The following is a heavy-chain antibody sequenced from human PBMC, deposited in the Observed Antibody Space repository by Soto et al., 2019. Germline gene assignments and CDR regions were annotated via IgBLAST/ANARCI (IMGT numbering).Heavy chain of an antibody. CDR3: TTDLPSIRGQLYYYYYGMDV. CDR1: GFTFSNAW. J-gene: IGHJ6*02. D-gene: IGHD6-13*01. CDR2: IKSKTDGGTT. V-gene: IGHV3-15*01. Sequence: RASLRLSCAASGFTFSNAWMSWVRQAPGKGLEWVGRIKSKTDGGTTDYAAPVKGRFTISRDDSKNTLYLQMNSLKTEDTAVYYCTTDLPSIRGQLYYYYYGMDVWGQGTTVTVSS.